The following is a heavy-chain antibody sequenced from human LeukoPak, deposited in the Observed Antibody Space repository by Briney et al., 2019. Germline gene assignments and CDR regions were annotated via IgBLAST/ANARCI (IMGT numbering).Heavy chain of an antibody. V-gene: IGHV3-23*05. Sequence: QTGGSLRLSCAASGFTFSSYAMSWVRQAPGKGLEWVSTIYSGGSTYYADSVNGRFTISRDNSRNALFLQMNALRAEDTALYFCAKGDYYGSGSQYYFDYWGQGTLVTVSS. CDR3: AKGDYYGSGSQYYFDY. CDR1: GFTFSSYA. CDR2: IYSGGST. D-gene: IGHD3-10*01. J-gene: IGHJ4*02.